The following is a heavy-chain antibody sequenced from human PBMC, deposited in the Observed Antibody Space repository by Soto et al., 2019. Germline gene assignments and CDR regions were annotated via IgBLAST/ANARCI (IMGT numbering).Heavy chain of an antibody. CDR2: IYYSGTT. V-gene: IGHV4-31*03. J-gene: IGHJ5*02. D-gene: IGHD2-2*01. Sequence: SETLFLTCTVSGGSISSGGYYWSWIRQHPGKGLEWIGYIYYSGTTYYNPSLKSRVTISVDTSKNQFSLKLSSVSAADTALYYCARCSLVVVPAPGFDPWGRGTLVTVSS. CDR1: GGSISSGGYY. CDR3: ARCSLVVVPAPGFDP.